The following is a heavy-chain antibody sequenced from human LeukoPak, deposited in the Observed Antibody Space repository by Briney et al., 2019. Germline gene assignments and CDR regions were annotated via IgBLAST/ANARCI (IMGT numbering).Heavy chain of an antibody. V-gene: IGHV1-18*01. D-gene: IGHD3-9*01. Sequence: GASVKVSCKTSGYSENFYGITWVRQVAGQGLEWMGWISAQHGQTEYAPNSQDRVTMTTDTYTNTAYMELRSLRSDDTAVYYCARDGGIRYFDWLLTDDAFDIWGQGTMVTVSS. CDR3: ARDGGIRYFDWLLTDDAFDI. J-gene: IGHJ3*02. CDR2: ISAQHGQT. CDR1: GYSENFYG.